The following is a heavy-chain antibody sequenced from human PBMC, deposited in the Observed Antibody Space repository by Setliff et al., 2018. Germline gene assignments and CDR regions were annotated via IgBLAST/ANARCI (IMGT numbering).Heavy chain of an antibody. CDR1: GFTFSSYS. Sequence: GESLKISCAASGFTFSSYSMNWVRQAPGKGLEWVSSISNSSSYIYYADSVKGRFTISRDNAKNSLYLQMNSLRAEDTAVYYCARDRTGSYLLDYWGQGTRVTVSS. CDR2: ISNSSSYI. D-gene: IGHD1-26*01. V-gene: IGHV3-21*01. J-gene: IGHJ4*02. CDR3: ARDRTGSYLLDY.